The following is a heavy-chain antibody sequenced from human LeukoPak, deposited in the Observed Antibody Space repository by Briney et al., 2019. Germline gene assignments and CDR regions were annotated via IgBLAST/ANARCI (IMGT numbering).Heavy chain of an antibody. CDR1: GFTFSDYY. V-gene: IGHV3-11*01. D-gene: IGHD3-22*01. CDR2: ISSSDSTI. J-gene: IGHJ2*01. Sequence: PGGSLRLSCAASGFTFSDYYMSWIRQAPGKGLEWVSYISSSDSTIYYADSVKGRFTISRDNAKNSLYLQMNSLRAEDTAVYYCARVSYYYDSSGYRPYWYFDLWGRGTLVTVSS. CDR3: ARVSYYYDSSGYRPYWYFDL.